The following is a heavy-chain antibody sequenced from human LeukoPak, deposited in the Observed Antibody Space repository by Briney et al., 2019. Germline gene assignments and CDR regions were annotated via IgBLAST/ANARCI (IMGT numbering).Heavy chain of an antibody. Sequence: PGGSLKLSCAASGFTFSSYWMTWVRQVPGTGLELVANIKEDGSEKYYVDSVKGRFTISRDNAKNSLYLQMNSLRAEDTAVYYCVYGGSYYVAWGQGTLVTVSS. D-gene: IGHD1-26*01. CDR2: IKEDGSEK. V-gene: IGHV3-7*01. CDR1: GFTFSSYW. J-gene: IGHJ5*02. CDR3: VYGGSYYVA.